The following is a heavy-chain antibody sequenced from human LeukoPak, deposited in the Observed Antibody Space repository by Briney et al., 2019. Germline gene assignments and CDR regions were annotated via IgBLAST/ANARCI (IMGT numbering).Heavy chain of an antibody. V-gene: IGHV4-39*07. J-gene: IGHJ5*02. CDR3: ARLSSSGWSPFDP. Sequence: PSETLSLTCTVSGGSISSSSYYWGWIRQPPGKGLEWIGGIYYSGSTNYNPSLKSRVTISVDTSKNQFSLKLSSVTAADTAVYYCARLSSSGWSPFDPWGQGTLVTVSS. D-gene: IGHD6-19*01. CDR2: IYYSGST. CDR1: GGSISSSSYY.